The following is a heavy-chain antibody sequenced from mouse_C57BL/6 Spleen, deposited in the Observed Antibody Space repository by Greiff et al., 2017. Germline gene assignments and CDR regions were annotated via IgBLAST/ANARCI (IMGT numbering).Heavy chain of an antibody. Sequence: QVQLQQSGAELARPGASVKLSCKASGYTFTSYGISWVKQRTGQGLEWIGEIYPRSGNTYYNEKLKGKATLTADKSSSTAYMELRSLTSEDSAVYFCARGGGSSYYAMDYWGQGTSVTVSS. CDR2: IYPRSGNT. J-gene: IGHJ4*01. D-gene: IGHD1-1*01. V-gene: IGHV1-81*01. CDR3: ARGGGSSYYAMDY. CDR1: GYTFTSYG.